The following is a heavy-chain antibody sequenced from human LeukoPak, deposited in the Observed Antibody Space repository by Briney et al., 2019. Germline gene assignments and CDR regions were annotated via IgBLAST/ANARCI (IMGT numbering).Heavy chain of an antibody. CDR1: GYTFSNYG. D-gene: IGHD6-6*01. Sequence: ASVKVSCKASGYTFSNYGIDWVRQAPGQGLEWMGRIIPILGIANYAQKFQGRVTITADKSTSTAYMELSGLRSEDTAVYYCARDMPGIAAPPHFDYWGQGTLVTVSS. J-gene: IGHJ4*02. V-gene: IGHV1-69*04. CDR2: IIPILGIA. CDR3: ARDMPGIAAPPHFDY.